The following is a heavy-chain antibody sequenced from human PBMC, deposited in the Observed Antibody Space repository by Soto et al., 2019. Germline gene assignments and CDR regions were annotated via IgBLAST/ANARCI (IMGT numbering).Heavy chain of an antibody. CDR1: GDTISTGGYS. D-gene: IGHD4-17*01. CDR2: TYHSGNP. V-gene: IGHV4-30-2*03. Sequence: SETLSLTCAVSGDTISTGGYSWAWIRQPPGKPLEWIGHTYHSGNPYYNPSLNSRVTLSVDTSKNQFSLKLDSVTAADTAVYYCARYYGDYKNYFDYWGQGTLVTVSS. CDR3: ARYYGDYKNYFDY. J-gene: IGHJ4*02.